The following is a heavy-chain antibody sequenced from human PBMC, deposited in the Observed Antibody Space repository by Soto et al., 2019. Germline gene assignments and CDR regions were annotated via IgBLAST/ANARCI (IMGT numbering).Heavy chain of an antibody. V-gene: IGHV4-34*01. CDR2: INHSGST. CDR1: GGSFSGYY. Sequence: SETLSLTCAVYGGSFSGYYWSWIRQPPGKGLEWIGEINHSGSTNYNPSLKSRVTISVDTSKNQFSQKLSSVTAADTAVYYCARGLTGADAFDIWGQGTMVTVSS. D-gene: IGHD7-27*01. CDR3: ARGLTGADAFDI. J-gene: IGHJ3*02.